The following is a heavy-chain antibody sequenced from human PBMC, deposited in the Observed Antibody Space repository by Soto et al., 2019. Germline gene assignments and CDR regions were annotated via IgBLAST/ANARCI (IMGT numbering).Heavy chain of an antibody. J-gene: IGHJ5*02. CDR2: IKQDGSEK. D-gene: IGHD2-2*01. CDR1: GFTFSSYW. CDR3: ARDSRQLRPDYNWFDP. V-gene: IGHV3-7*01. Sequence: EVQLVESGGGLVQPGGSLRLSCAASGFTFSSYWMSWVRQAPGKGLEWVANIKQDGSEKYYVDSVKGRFTISRDNAKNSLYLQMNSLRAEDTAVYYCARDSRQLRPDYNWFDPWGQGTLVTVSS.